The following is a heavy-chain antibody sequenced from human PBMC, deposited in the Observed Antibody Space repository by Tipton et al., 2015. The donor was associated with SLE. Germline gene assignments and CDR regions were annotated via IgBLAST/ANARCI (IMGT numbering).Heavy chain of an antibody. J-gene: IGHJ4*02. CDR2: IYSDGST. CDR1: GFTFSSYA. Sequence: SLRLSCAASGFTFSSYAMSWVRQAPGKGLEWVSVIYSDGSTYCADSVRGHLTISRENSKNTLYLQMNSLRVEDTAVYYCAKDRSLDYWGQGTLVTVSS. CDR3: AKDRSLDY. V-gene: IGHV3-23*03.